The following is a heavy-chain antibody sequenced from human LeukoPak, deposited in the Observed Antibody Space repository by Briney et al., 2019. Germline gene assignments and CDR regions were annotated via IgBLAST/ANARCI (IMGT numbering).Heavy chain of an antibody. J-gene: IGHJ4*02. CDR1: GGSISSSSYY. CDR3: ARSSGSFPFDY. CDR2: IYYSGST. Sequence: SETLSLTCTVSGGSISSSSYYWGWIRQPPGKGLEWIGSIYYSGSTYYNPSLKSRVTISVDTSKNQFSLNLSSVTAADTAVYYCARSSGSFPFDYWGQGTLVTVSS. D-gene: IGHD3-10*01. V-gene: IGHV4-39*01.